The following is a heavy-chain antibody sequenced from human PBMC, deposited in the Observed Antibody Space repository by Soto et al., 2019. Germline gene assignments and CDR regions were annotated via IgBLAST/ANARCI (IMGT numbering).Heavy chain of an antibody. CDR3: VRGVLS. D-gene: IGHD3-10*01. CDR1: GGSISSGGYY. CDR2: IHHSGST. V-gene: IGHV4-31*03. Sequence: QVQLQESGPGLVKASQTLSLTCNVSGGSISSGGYYWTWIRQHPGKGLEWIGNIHHSGSTFYNPSPXSXLSMSVDTSKNQFSLKLSSVTAADTAVYFCVRGVLSWGQGTLVTVSS. J-gene: IGHJ1*01.